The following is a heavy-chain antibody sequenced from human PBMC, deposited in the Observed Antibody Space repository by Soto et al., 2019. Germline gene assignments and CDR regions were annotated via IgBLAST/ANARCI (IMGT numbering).Heavy chain of an antibody. CDR1: GGTFSSYT. J-gene: IGHJ4*02. V-gene: IGHV1-69*02. CDR3: ARGGSGRLDY. D-gene: IGHD3-10*01. Sequence: QVQLVQSGAEVKKPGSSVKVSCKASGGTFSSYTISWVRQAPGQGLEWMGRIIPILGIANYAQKFQGRVTITADKSTSAAYMELSRLRSEDTAVYYCARGGSGRLDYWGQGTLVTVSS. CDR2: IIPILGIA.